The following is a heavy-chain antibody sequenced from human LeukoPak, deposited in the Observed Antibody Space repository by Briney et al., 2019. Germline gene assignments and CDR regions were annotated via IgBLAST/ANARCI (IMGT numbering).Heavy chain of an antibody. Sequence: PSETLSLTRTVSGGSISSSYWSWIRQPPGKGLEWIGFIHYTGSTNYNPSLKSRVTISVDTSKNQFSLKLTSVTAADTAVYYCARGLVRVTHFENWGQGTLVTVSS. CDR2: IHYTGST. D-gene: IGHD6-6*01. V-gene: IGHV4-59*01. CDR1: GGSISSSY. CDR3: ARGLVRVTHFEN. J-gene: IGHJ4*02.